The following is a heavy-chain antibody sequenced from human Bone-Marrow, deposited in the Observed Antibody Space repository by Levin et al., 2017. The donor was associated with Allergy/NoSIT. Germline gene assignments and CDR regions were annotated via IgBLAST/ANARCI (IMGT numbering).Heavy chain of an antibody. D-gene: IGHD3-3*01. CDR3: ARELVRIFGVVTRKFFDY. V-gene: IGHV3-30*04. CDR2: ISSDGSNK. Sequence: GESLKISCVASGFTFSSYTMHWVRQAPGKGLEWVAVISSDGSNKYYVDSVKGRFTISRDNSKNTLYLQMNSLRAEDTAVYYCARELVRIFGVVTRKFFDYWGQGTLVTVSS. CDR1: GFTFSSYT. J-gene: IGHJ4*02.